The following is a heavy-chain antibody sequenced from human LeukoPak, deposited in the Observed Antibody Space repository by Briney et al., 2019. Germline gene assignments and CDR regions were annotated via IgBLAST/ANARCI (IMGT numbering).Heavy chain of an antibody. Sequence: GGSLRLSCAASGFTFSSYWMSWDRQAPGKGLEWVANIKQDGSEKYYVDSVKGRFTISRDNAKNSLYLQMNSLRAEDTAVYYCAKGGRSGWYQKPIDYWGQGTLVTVSS. D-gene: IGHD6-19*01. CDR2: IKQDGSEK. V-gene: IGHV3-7*01. CDR3: AKGGRSGWYQKPIDY. CDR1: GFTFSSYW. J-gene: IGHJ4*02.